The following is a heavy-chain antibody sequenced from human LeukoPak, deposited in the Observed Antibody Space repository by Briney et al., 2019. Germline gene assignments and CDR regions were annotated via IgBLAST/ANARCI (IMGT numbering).Heavy chain of an antibody. D-gene: IGHD3-10*01. J-gene: IGHJ4*02. V-gene: IGHV4-38-2*02. CDR2: IYYSGST. CDR3: ARSNIGELLTYYFDY. CDR1: GYSISSAYY. Sequence: SETLPLTCSVSGYSISSAYYWGWIRQPPGKGLEWIGSIYYSGSTYYNPSLKSRVTISVDTSKNQFSLKLSSVTAADTAVYYCARSNIGELLTYYFDYWGQGTLVTVSS.